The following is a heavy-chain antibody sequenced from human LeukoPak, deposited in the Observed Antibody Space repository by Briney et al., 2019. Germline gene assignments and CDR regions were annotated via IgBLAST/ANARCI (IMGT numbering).Heavy chain of an antibody. V-gene: IGHV3-73*01. D-gene: IGHD2-15*01. CDR1: GFTFSGSA. CDR2: IRSKANSYAT. CDR3: TRRGRLTPGLQLDY. Sequence: GGSLRLSCAASGFTFSGSAMHWVRQASGKGPEWVGRIRSKANSYATAYAASVKGRFTISRDDSKNTAYLQMNSLKTEDTAVYYCTRRGRLTPGLQLDYWGQGTLVTVSS. J-gene: IGHJ4*02.